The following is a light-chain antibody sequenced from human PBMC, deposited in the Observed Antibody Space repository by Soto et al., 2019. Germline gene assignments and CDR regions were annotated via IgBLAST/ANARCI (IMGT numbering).Light chain of an antibody. J-gene: IGKJ1*01. CDR2: AAS. CDR3: QHSYSTPPA. CDR1: QSISSY. V-gene: IGKV1-39*01. Sequence: DIQMTQSPSSLSASVGDRVTITCRASQSISSYLNWYQQKPGKAPKLLIYAASSLQSGVPYRFSGSGSGTDFTLTISSLQPEDFATYYCQHSYSTPPAFGQGTKVEVK.